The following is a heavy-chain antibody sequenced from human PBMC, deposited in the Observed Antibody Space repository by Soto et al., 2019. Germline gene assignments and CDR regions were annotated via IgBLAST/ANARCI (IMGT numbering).Heavy chain of an antibody. CDR3: ARERPDGSRLDP. Sequence: SETLSLTCTVSGGSITSYYWSWIRQPPGKGLEWIGYIYFSGSANYNPSLKSRVTISVDTSKNQFSLKLSSVTAADTAVYYCARERPDGSRLDPWGQGTLVTVSS. CDR1: GGSITSYY. D-gene: IGHD6-13*01. V-gene: IGHV4-59*12. J-gene: IGHJ5*02. CDR2: IYFSGSA.